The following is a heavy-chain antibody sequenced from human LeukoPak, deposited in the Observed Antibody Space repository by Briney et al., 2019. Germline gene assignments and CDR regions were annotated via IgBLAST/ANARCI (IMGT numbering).Heavy chain of an antibody. CDR3: ASSIAAAGTDWFDP. CDR1: DGSISSSNW. CDR2: IYHSGST. J-gene: IGHJ5*02. V-gene: IGHV4-4*02. D-gene: IGHD6-13*01. Sequence: SGTLSLTCAVSDGSISSSNWWSWVRQPPGKGLEWIGEIYHSGSTNYNPSLKSRVTISVDKSKNQFSLRLNSVTAADTAVYYCASSIAAAGTDWFDPWGQGTLVTVSS.